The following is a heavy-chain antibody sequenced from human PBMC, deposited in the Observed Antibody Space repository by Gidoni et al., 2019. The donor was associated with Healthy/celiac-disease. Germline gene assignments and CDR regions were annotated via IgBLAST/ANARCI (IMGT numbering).Heavy chain of an antibody. CDR1: GGSISSSSYY. Sequence: QLQLQESGPGLVKPSETLSLTCTVSGGSISSSSYYWGWIRQPPGKGLEWIGSIYYSGSTYYNPSLKSRVTISVDTSKNQFSLKLSSVTAADTAVYYCARHSKGSYYFDYWGQGTLVTVSS. D-gene: IGHD3-10*01. CDR3: ARHSKGSYYFDY. V-gene: IGHV4-39*01. J-gene: IGHJ4*02. CDR2: IYYSGST.